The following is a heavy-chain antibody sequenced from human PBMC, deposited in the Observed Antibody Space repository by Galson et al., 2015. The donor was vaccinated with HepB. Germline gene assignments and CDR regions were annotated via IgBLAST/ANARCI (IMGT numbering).Heavy chain of an antibody. CDR2: ISSSGSTI. Sequence: SLRLSCAASGFTFSDYYMSWVRQAPGKGLEWVSYISSSGSTIYYADSVKGRFTISRDNAKNSLYLQMNSLRAEDTAVYYCARDRRSGQQLVFGSPENTNCFDPWGQGTLVTVSP. J-gene: IGHJ5*02. CDR1: GFTFSDYY. V-gene: IGHV3-11*01. CDR3: ARDRRSGQQLVFGSPENTNCFDP. D-gene: IGHD6-13*01.